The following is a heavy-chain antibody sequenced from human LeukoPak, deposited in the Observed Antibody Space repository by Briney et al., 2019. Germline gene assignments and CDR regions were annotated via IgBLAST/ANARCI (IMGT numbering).Heavy chain of an antibody. V-gene: IGHV3-23*01. J-gene: IGHJ4*02. Sequence: ETLSLTCTVSGGSISSSSYYWGWIRQPPGKGLEWVSAISGSGGSTYYADSVKGRFTISRDNSKNTLYLQMNSLRAEDTAVYYCAKVAAGTFDYWGQGTLVTVSS. CDR3: AKVAAGTFDY. D-gene: IGHD6-13*01. CDR1: GGSISSSSYY. CDR2: ISGSGGST.